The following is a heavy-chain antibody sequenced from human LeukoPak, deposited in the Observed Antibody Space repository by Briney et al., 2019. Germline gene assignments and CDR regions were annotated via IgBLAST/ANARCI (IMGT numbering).Heavy chain of an antibody. V-gene: IGHV4-31*03. CDR3: ARGSTMDRGGRPGFDY. J-gene: IGHJ4*02. Sequence: KTSQTLSLACTVSGVSISSGGYYWSWIRQHPGKGLEWIGYIYYSGSTYYNPSLKSRVTISVDTSKNQFSLKLSSVTAADTAVYYCARGSTMDRGGRPGFDYWGQGTLVTVSS. CDR1: GVSISSGGYY. D-gene: IGHD3-10*01. CDR2: IYYSGST.